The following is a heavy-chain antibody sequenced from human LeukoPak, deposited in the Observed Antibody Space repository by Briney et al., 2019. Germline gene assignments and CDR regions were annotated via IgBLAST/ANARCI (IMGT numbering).Heavy chain of an antibody. CDR2: ITRGGGDI. Sequence: GGSLRLSCTASGLTFSTYGMNWVRQAPGKGLEWVSSITRGGGDIYYADSVKGRFTISRDNSKSTVSLQMNSLKAEDTAIYYCAKDLAAYYSGWYFDYWGQGILVTVSS. CDR1: GLTFSTYG. V-gene: IGHV3-23*01. D-gene: IGHD6-19*01. CDR3: AKDLAAYYSGWYFDY. J-gene: IGHJ4*02.